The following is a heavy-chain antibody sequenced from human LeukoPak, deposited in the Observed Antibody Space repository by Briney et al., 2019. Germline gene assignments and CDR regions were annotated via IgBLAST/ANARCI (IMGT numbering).Heavy chain of an antibody. CDR1: GGSISSSSYY. V-gene: IGHV4-39*07. CDR3: ARGRYYGSWYFDL. CDR2: IYYSGST. Sequence: SETLSLTCTVSGGSISSSSYYWGWIRQPPGKGLEWIGCIYYSGSTYYNPSLKSRVTISVDTSKNQFSLKLTSVTAADTAVYYCARGRYYGSWYFDLWGRGTLVTVSS. J-gene: IGHJ2*01. D-gene: IGHD3-10*01.